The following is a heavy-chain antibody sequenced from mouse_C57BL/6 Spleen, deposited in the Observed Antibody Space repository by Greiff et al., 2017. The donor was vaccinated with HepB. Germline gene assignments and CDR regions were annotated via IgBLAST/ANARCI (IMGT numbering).Heavy chain of an antibody. V-gene: IGHV5-17*01. CDR2: ISSGSSTI. CDR1: GFTFSDYG. D-gene: IGHD4-1*01. CDR3: ARRGAGDWYLDV. J-gene: IGHJ1*03. Sequence: EVQLVESGGGLVKPGGSLKLSCAASGFTFSDYGMHWVRQAPEKGLEWVAYISSGSSTIYYADTVKGRFTISRDNAKNTLFLQMTSLRSEDTAMYCCARRGAGDWYLDVWGTGTTVTVSS.